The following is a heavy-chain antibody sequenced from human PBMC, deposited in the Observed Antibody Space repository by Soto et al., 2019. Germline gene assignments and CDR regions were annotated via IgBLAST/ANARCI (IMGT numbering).Heavy chain of an antibody. CDR1: GFTFSNYP. J-gene: IGHJ4*02. V-gene: IGHV3-23*01. CDR2: ISAGGDTT. Sequence: EVQVSESGGGLVQPGGSLRLSCATSGFTFSNYPMNWVRQAPGKGLEWVSGISAGGDTTYYADSVKGRFTIFRDNSKNSVSLQMNSLRVEDTAVYYCAWRVWGQGTLVTVSS. CDR3: AWRV.